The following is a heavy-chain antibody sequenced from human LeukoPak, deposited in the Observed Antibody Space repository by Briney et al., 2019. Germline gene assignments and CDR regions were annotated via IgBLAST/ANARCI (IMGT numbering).Heavy chain of an antibody. CDR3: ARDGAAHEVDY. CDR2: ISYGGSNK. V-gene: IGHV3-30*01. D-gene: IGHD6-6*01. J-gene: IGHJ4*02. CDR1: GFTLSTYA. Sequence: GGSLRLSCAASGFTLSTYAMHWVRQAPGKGLEWVAVISYGGSNKYYADSVKGRFPISRDDSKNTLHLQMNSLRTDDTAVYYCARDGAAHEVDYWGQGALVTVSS.